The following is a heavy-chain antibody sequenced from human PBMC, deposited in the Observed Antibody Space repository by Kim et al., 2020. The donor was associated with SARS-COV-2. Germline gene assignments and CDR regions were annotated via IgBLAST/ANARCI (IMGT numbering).Heavy chain of an antibody. V-gene: IGHV3-49*03. J-gene: IGHJ5*02. CDR3: NYYGSGSYSP. CDR2: IRSKVLGGTT. Sequence: GGSLRLSCTASGFTFGDYAMNWFRQAPGKGLEWVGFIRSKVLGGTTEYAASVKGRFTISRDNSKGIAYLQMNSLKTEDTAIYYCNYYGSGSYSPWGQGTLVTVSS. CDR1: GFTFGDYA. D-gene: IGHD3-10*01.